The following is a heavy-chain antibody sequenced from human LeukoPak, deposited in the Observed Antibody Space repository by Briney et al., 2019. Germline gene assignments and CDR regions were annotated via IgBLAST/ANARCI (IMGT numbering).Heavy chain of an antibody. V-gene: IGHV3-33*01. J-gene: IGHJ4*02. CDR1: GFTFSSYA. D-gene: IGHD1-26*01. CDR3: ARDEVGAPDY. Sequence: PGGSLRLSCAASGFTFSSYAMHWVRQAPGKGLEWVAVIWYDGSNKYYADSVKGRFSISRDNSKNTLYLQMNSLRAEDTAVYYCARDEVGAPDYWGQGTLVTVSS. CDR2: IWYDGSNK.